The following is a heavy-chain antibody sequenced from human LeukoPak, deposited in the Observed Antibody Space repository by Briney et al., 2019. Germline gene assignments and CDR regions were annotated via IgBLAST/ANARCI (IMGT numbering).Heavy chain of an antibody. CDR3: ARGRRGYYDSSGYYPRSHFDY. CDR1: GGSISSGDYY. J-gene: IGHJ4*02. Sequence: PSQTLSLTCTVSGGSISSGDYYWSWIRQPPGTGLEWIGEINHSGSTNYNPSLKSRVTISVDTSKNQFSLKLSSVTAADTAVYYCARGRRGYYDSSGYYPRSHFDYWGQGTLVTVSS. CDR2: INHSGST. V-gene: IGHV4-30-4*01. D-gene: IGHD3-22*01.